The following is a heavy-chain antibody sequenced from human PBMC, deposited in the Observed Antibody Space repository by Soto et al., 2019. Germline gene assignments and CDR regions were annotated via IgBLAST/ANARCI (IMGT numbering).Heavy chain of an antibody. V-gene: IGHV3-23*01. CDR1: GFTFSSYA. CDR3: AKGSSGSRPYYFDY. D-gene: IGHD3-22*01. CDR2: ITGGGGST. Sequence: GSLRLSCAASGFTFSSYAMSWVRQAPGKGLEWVSAITGGGGSTYHADSVKGRFTISRDNSKNTLYLQMNSLRVEDAAVYYCAKGSSGSRPYYFDYWGRGTLVTVSS. J-gene: IGHJ4*02.